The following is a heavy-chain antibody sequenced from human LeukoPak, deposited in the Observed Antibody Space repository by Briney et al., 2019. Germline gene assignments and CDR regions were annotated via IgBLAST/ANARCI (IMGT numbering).Heavy chain of an antibody. D-gene: IGHD6-13*01. CDR1: GFTFSSYW. V-gene: IGHV3-7*01. CDR3: ARGSSSSWYGGGYYYYMDV. CDR2: IKQDGSEK. J-gene: IGHJ6*03. Sequence: GGSLRLSCAASGFTFSSYWMSWVRQAPGKGLEWVANIKQDGSEKYYVDSVKGRFTISRDNAKNSLYLQMNSLRAEDTAVYYCARGSSSSWYGGGYYYYMDVWGKGTTVTISS.